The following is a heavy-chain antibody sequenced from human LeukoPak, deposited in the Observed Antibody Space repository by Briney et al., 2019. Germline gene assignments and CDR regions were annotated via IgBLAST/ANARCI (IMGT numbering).Heavy chain of an antibody. CDR1: GFTFSSYS. Sequence: PGGSLRLSCAASGFTFSSYSMNWVRQAPGKGLEWVSYISSSGSTIYYADSVKGRFTISRDNAKNSLYLQMNSLRAEDTAVYYCARISSSILYYYYYMDVWGKGTTVTISS. CDR2: ISSSGSTI. CDR3: ARISSSILYYYYYMDV. J-gene: IGHJ6*03. V-gene: IGHV3-48*04. D-gene: IGHD6-13*01.